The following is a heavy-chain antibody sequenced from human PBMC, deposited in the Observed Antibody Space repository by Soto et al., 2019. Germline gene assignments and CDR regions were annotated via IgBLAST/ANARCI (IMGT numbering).Heavy chain of an antibody. CDR1: GFTFSNYG. Sequence: GESLKISCAASGFTFSNYGMHWVRQAPGKGLEWVAVISYDGSIKYYADSVKGRFTFSRDNSKNTLSLQMNSLRAEDTAVYYCAKDHYKYQLLPNWFDPWGQGALVTVSS. V-gene: IGHV3-30*18. CDR2: ISYDGSIK. J-gene: IGHJ5*02. D-gene: IGHD1-26*01. CDR3: AKDHYKYQLLPNWFDP.